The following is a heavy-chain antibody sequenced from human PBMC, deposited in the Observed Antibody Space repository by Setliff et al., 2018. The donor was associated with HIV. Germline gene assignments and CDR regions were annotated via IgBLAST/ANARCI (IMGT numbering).Heavy chain of an antibody. J-gene: IGHJ6*03. V-gene: IGHV3-48*03. D-gene: IGHD2-2*01. CDR1: GFTFSSYE. CDR3: ARDLPITIPKYYFYMDV. CDR2: ISSSGSHI. Sequence: GGSLRLSCAASGFTFSSYEMNWVRQAPGKGLEWISYISSSGSHIYYLDSVKGRFTISRDNAKNSLYLQMNNLRAEDTALYYCARDLPITIPKYYFYMDVWGKGTTVTVSS.